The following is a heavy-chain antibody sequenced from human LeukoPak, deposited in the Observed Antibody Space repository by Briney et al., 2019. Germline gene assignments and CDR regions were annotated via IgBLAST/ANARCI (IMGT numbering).Heavy chain of an antibody. D-gene: IGHD3-3*01. J-gene: IGHJ4*02. Sequence: GGSLRLSCAASGFSLRSFAMSWVRQAPGKGLEWVSASSGDGGNTDYANSVKGRFTISRDNSKNTIYLQMNSLRADDTAVYYCAKQGRNDFVDSWGQGTLVTVFS. CDR1: GFSLRSFA. CDR3: AKQGRNDFVDS. V-gene: IGHV3-23*01. CDR2: SSGDGGNT.